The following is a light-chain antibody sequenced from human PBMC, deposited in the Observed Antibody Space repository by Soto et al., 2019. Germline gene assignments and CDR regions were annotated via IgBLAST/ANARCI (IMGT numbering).Light chain of an antibody. V-gene: IGKV4-1*01. CDR3: QQYYSTPRT. CDR1: QSVLYSSNNKNY. Sequence: DIVMTQSPDSLAVSLGERATINCKSSQSVLYSSNNKNYLAWYQQKPGQPPKLLIYWASTRESGVPDRFSGSGSGTDFTLTISSLQAEDVAVYYFQQYYSTPRTFGQRTNVEIK. CDR2: WAS. J-gene: IGKJ1*01.